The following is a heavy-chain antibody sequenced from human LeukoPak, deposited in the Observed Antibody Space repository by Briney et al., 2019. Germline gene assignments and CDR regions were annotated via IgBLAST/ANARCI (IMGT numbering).Heavy chain of an antibody. J-gene: IGHJ4*02. CDR1: GGTFSSYA. CDR3: ARYHDVLTENYFDY. D-gene: IGHD3-9*01. V-gene: IGHV1-69*13. CDR2: IIPLSGTA. Sequence: GASVKVSCKASGGTFSSYAISWVRQAPGQGLEWMGGIIPLSGTANYAQKFQGRVTLTADESTSTAYMELSSLRSEDTAVYYCARYHDVLTENYFDYWGQGTLVTVSS.